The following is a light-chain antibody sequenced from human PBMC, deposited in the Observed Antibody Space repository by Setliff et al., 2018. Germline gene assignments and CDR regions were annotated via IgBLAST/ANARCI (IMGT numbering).Light chain of an antibody. V-gene: IGLV2-11*01. J-gene: IGLJ1*01. CDR2: DVN. CDR3: CSYAGNNIYV. CDR1: SRDIGSYNY. Sequence: QSALTQSRSVSGSPGQSITISCTGTSRDIGSYNYVSWYQQSPGKVPKLIIYDVNERPSGVPARFSGSKSGTTASLTISGLQADDEADYFCCSYAGNNIYVFGSGTKVT.